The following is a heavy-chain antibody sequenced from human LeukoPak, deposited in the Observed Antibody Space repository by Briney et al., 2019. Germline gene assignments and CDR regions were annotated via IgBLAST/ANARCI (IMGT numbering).Heavy chain of an antibody. CDR3: AKSFDY. CDR2: ISGSGGNT. Sequence: GGSLRLSCAASGFTFSGYTMNWVRQAPGKGLEWVSGISGSGGNTYYADSVKGRSTISRDNSRNTLYLEMNSLRVEDTAVYYCAKSFDYWGQGTLVTVSS. J-gene: IGHJ4*02. V-gene: IGHV3-23*01. CDR1: GFTFSGYT.